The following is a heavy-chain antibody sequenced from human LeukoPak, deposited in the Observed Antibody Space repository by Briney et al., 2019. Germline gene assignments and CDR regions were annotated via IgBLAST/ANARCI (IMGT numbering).Heavy chain of an antibody. Sequence: VGSLRLSCAASGFTFSSYAMSWVRQAPGKGLEWVSAISGSGGSTYYADSVKGRFTISRDNSKNTLYLQMNSLRAEDTAVYYCAKVMGVFGVPKGAYYFDYWGQGTLVTVSS. V-gene: IGHV3-23*01. CDR3: AKVMGVFGVPKGAYYFDY. CDR2: ISGSGGST. J-gene: IGHJ4*02. D-gene: IGHD3-3*01. CDR1: GFTFSSYA.